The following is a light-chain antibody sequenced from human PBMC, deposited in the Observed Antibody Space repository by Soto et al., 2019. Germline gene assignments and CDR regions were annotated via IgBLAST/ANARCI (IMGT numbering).Light chain of an antibody. CDR2: GVN. CDR1: SSDVGTYNY. Sequence: QSALTQPRSVSGSPGQSVTISCTGTSSDVGTYNYVSWYQQHPGKAPKLMIYGVNYRPSGVTDRFSGSKSGNTASLTISGLQAEDEADYYCCSYAGSYTLVFGGGTKLTV. V-gene: IGLV2-11*01. CDR3: CSYAGSYTLV. J-gene: IGLJ2*01.